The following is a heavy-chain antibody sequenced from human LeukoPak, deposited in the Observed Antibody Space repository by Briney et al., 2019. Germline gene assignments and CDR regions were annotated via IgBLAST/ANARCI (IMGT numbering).Heavy chain of an antibody. Sequence: GESLRISCKGSGYSLTSYWISWVRQMPGKGLEWMGRIDPSDSYTNYSPSFQGHVTISADKSISTAYLQWSSLKASDTAMYNCARHHPLTYCSSTSCPVDAFDIWGQGTMVTVSS. CDR1: GYSLTSYW. J-gene: IGHJ3*02. CDR3: ARHHPLTYCSSTSCPVDAFDI. V-gene: IGHV5-10-1*01. D-gene: IGHD2-2*01. CDR2: IDPSDSYT.